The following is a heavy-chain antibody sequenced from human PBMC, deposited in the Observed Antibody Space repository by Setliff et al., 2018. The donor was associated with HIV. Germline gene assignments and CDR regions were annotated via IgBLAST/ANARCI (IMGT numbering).Heavy chain of an antibody. V-gene: IGHV4-4*09. CDR2: IYTSGST. CDR1: GGSISGYY. J-gene: IGHJ4*02. Sequence: KTSETLSLTCTVSGGSISGYYWSWIRQPPGKGLGWIGYIYTSGSTNYNPSLKSRVTMSVDTSKNQFSLKLSSVTAADTAVYYCARREGAGKFDYWGQGTLVTVSS. CDR3: ARREGAGKFDY.